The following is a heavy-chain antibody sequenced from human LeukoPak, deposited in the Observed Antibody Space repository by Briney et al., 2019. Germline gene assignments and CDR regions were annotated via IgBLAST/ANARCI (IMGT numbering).Heavy chain of an antibody. CDR2: IYYSGST. Sequence: PSETLSLTCTVSGGSINSYYWSWIRQPPGKGLEWIGYIYYSGSTNYNPSLKSRVTISVDTSNDQFSLKLSSVTAADTAVYYCARVFGGYDSSAWFLDYWGQGTLVTVSS. J-gene: IGHJ4*02. D-gene: IGHD3-22*01. CDR3: ARVFGGYDSSAWFLDY. CDR1: GGSINSYY. V-gene: IGHV4-59*08.